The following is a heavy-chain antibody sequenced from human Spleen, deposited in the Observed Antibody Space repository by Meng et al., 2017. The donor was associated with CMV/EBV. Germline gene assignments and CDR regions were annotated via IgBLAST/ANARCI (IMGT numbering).Heavy chain of an antibody. CDR1: GLIFSSFD. CDR2: ISPSATTM. Sequence: GESLKISCAASGLIFSSFDMNWVRQAPGKGLEWVSYISPSATTMYYADSVKGRFTISRDNAKNSLYLQMNSLRAEDTAVYYCARAKPRRFLEWLSLYYYYGMDVWGQGTTVTVSS. J-gene: IGHJ6*02. V-gene: IGHV3-48*03. CDR3: ARAKPRRFLEWLSLYYYYGMDV. D-gene: IGHD3-3*01.